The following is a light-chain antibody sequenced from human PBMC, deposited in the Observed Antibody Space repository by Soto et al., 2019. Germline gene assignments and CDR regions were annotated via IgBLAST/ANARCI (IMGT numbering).Light chain of an antibody. V-gene: IGKV1-17*01. Sequence: DIQMTQSPSSLSASVGDGVTITCRASQGIKNDLAWYHQKPGKAPKRLIYAVSSLQSEVPSRFSGSGSGTEVPTAISSLQPEDVATYYCLQQHGCPQTFGPGTKVES. CDR3: LQQHGCPQT. J-gene: IGKJ1*01. CDR1: QGIKND. CDR2: AVS.